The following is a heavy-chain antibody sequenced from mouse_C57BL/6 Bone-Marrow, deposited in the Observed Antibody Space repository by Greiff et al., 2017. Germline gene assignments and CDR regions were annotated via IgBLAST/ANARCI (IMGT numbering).Heavy chain of an antibody. Sequence: QVQLKQPGAELVMPGASVKLSCKASGYTFTSYWMPWVKQRPGQGLEWIGELDPSDSYTNYNQKFKGKSPLTVDKSSSTAYMQLSSLTSEDSAVYYFARSYYSNPWFAYWGQGTLVTVAA. V-gene: IGHV1-69*01. CDR2: LDPSDSYT. CDR1: GYTFTSYW. D-gene: IGHD2-5*01. CDR3: ARSYYSNPWFAY. J-gene: IGHJ3*01.